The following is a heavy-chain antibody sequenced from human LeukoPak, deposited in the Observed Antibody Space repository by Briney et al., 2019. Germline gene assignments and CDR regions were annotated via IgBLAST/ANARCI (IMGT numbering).Heavy chain of an antibody. Sequence: GGSLRLSCAASGFTFSSHWMHWVRQAPGKGLVWVSFINSDGRVTRYADSVKGRFTISRDNAKNTVYLQMNSLRAEDTAMYYCARGGQGAMDYWGPGTLVTVS. D-gene: IGHD3-16*01. CDR2: INSDGRVT. CDR1: GFTFSSHW. V-gene: IGHV3-74*01. CDR3: ARGGQGAMDY. J-gene: IGHJ4*02.